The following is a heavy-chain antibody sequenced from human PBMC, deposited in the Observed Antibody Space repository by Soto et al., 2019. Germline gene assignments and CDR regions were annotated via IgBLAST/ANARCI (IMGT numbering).Heavy chain of an antibody. CDR2: INPNSGGT. J-gene: IGHJ3*01. V-gene: IGHV1-2*04. CDR3: AVYHSSGPGAFDL. Sequence: ASVKVSCKASGYTFTGYYMHWVRQAPGQGLEWMGWINPNSGGTNYAQKFQGWVTMTRDTSISTAYMELSRLRSDDTTVYYCAVYHSSGPGAFDLWGQGTMVTVSS. CDR1: GYTFTGYY. D-gene: IGHD3-22*01.